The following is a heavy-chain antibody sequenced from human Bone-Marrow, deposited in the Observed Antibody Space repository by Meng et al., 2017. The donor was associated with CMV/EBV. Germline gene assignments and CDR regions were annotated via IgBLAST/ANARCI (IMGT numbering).Heavy chain of an antibody. J-gene: IGHJ4*02. Sequence: GESLKISCAASGFTVSSNYMSWVRQAPGKGLEWVSVIYSGGSTYYADSVKGRFTISRDNSKNTLYLQMNSLRAEDTAVYYCARGVTWRYYDYVWGSYRPTNYYFDYWGQGTLVTVSS. D-gene: IGHD3-16*02. CDR3: ARGVTWRYYDYVWGSYRPTNYYFDY. CDR2: IYSGGST. CDR1: GFTVSSNY. V-gene: IGHV3-53*01.